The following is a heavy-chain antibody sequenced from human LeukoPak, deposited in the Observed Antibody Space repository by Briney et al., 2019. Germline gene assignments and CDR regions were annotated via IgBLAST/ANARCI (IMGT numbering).Heavy chain of an antibody. J-gene: IGHJ5*02. CDR3: ARDRGYCIKTSCRRRFDP. D-gene: IGHD2-15*01. CDR2: IIPIFGTA. Sequence: ASVKVSCKASGGTFSSYAISWVRQAPGQGLEWMGRIIPIFGTANYAQKFQGRVTITTDESTSTAYMELSSLRSEDTAVYYCARDRGYCIKTSCRRRFDPWGQGTLVTVSS. V-gene: IGHV1-69*05. CDR1: GGTFSSYA.